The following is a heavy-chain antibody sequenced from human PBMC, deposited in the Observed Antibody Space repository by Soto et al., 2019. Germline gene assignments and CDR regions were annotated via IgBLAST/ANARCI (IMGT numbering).Heavy chain of an antibody. Sequence: SETLSLTCSVSGGSVSSGSYYWSWIRQPPGKGLEWIGSVFYSGSTDYNPSLKSRLTITRDTSKNQFSLKLNSVTAADTAVYYCARGRVPGDYWGQGMLVSVSS. CDR1: GGSVSSGSYY. D-gene: IGHD3-3*01. J-gene: IGHJ4*02. CDR2: VFYSGST. V-gene: IGHV4-61*01. CDR3: ARGRVPGDY.